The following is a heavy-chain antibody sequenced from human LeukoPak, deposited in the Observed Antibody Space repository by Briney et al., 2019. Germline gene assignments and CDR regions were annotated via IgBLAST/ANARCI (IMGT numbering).Heavy chain of an antibody. CDR1: GFTFSSYW. CDR3: SKEGAYPIITYDS. V-gene: IGHV3-7*01. Sequence: GGSLRLSCAASGFTFSSYWMNWVRQAPGKGLEWVANIKRDGNEKNYVDSVKGRFSISRDNAKNSLYLQMDSLRAEDTAVYYCSKEGAYPIITYDSWGQGALVTVSS. J-gene: IGHJ5*01. D-gene: IGHD3-10*01. CDR2: IKRDGNEK.